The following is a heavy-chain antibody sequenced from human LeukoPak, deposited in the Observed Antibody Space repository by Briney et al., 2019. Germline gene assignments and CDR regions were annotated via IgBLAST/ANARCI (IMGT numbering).Heavy chain of an antibody. Sequence: GGSLRLSCAASGFTFSDYYMSWIRQAPGKGLEWVSYISGSGSTIYYADSVKGRFTISRDNAKNSLYLQMNSLRAEDTAVYYCARVPIAVAGTHAFDIWGQGTMVTVSS. V-gene: IGHV3-11*01. CDR3: ARVPIAVAGTHAFDI. J-gene: IGHJ3*02. D-gene: IGHD6-19*01. CDR1: GFTFSDYY. CDR2: ISGSGSTI.